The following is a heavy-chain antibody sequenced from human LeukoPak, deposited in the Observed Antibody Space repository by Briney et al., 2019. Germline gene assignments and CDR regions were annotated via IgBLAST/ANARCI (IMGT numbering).Heavy chain of an antibody. CDR1: GGSISSSSYY. J-gene: IGHJ5*02. Sequence: SETLSLTCTVSGGSISSSSYYWGWIRQPPGKGLEWIGGIYYSGSTYYNPSLKSRVTISVDTSKNQFSLKLSSVTAADTAVYYCARDRGSGEGPWFDPWGQGTLVTVSS. V-gene: IGHV4-39*07. CDR3: ARDRGSGEGPWFDP. D-gene: IGHD3-10*01. CDR2: IYYSGST.